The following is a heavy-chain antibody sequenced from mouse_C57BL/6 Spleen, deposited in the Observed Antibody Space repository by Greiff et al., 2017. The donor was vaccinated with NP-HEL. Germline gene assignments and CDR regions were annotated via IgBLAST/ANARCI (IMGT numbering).Heavy chain of an antibody. CDR2: INYDGSST. J-gene: IGHJ2*01. CDR3: ARYQGYYCSTSYFDY. V-gene: IGHV5-16*01. Sequence: EVKLVESEGGLVQPGSSMKLSCTASGFTFSDYYMAWVRQVPEKGLEWVANINYDGSSTYYLDSLKSRFIISRDNAKNILYLHMISLKSEDSATYDCARYQGYYCSTSYFDYWGQGTTLTVSS. D-gene: IGHD1-1*01. CDR1: GFTFSDYY.